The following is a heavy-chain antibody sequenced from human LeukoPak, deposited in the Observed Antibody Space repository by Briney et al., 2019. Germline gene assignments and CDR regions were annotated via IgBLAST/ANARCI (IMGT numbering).Heavy chain of an antibody. CDR3: AREGLNSKDY. D-gene: IGHD2/OR15-2a*01. Sequence: GGSLRLSCAASGFTFSNYALHWVRQAPGKGLEWVAVISYDDTNKYYVDSVKGRFTISRDNSKNTLYLQMNSLRAEDTAVYYCAREGLNSKDYWGRGTLVTVSS. CDR1: GFTFSNYA. V-gene: IGHV3-30*04. J-gene: IGHJ4*02. CDR2: ISYDDTNK.